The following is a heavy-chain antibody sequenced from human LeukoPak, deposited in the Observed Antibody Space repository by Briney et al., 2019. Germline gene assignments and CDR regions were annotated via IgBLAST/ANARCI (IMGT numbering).Heavy chain of an antibody. V-gene: IGHV4-59*08. CDR3: ARQGSGGRSFDV. J-gene: IGHJ3*01. Sequence: KPSGTLSLTCTVSGGSISSYYWSWIRQPPGKGLEWIGYMYNSGSTNYNPSLKSRVTISIDTSKNQVSLRLSSVTAADTAVYYCARQGSGGRSFDVWGQGTMVTVSS. D-gene: IGHD1-26*01. CDR2: MYNSGST. CDR1: GGSISSYY.